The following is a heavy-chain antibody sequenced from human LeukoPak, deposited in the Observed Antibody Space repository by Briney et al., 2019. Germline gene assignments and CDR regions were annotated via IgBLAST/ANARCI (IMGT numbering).Heavy chain of an antibody. V-gene: IGHV3-23*01. CDR3: ARDTGYCSGGSCYYYYYMDV. D-gene: IGHD2-15*01. CDR1: GFTFSSYA. Sequence: GGSLRLSCAASGFTFSSYAMSWVRQAPGKGLEWVSGISGSGGNTYYADSVKGRFTISRDNSKNTLDLQMNSLRAEDTAVYYCARDTGYCSGGSCYYYYYMDVWGKGTTVTISS. J-gene: IGHJ6*03. CDR2: ISGSGGNT.